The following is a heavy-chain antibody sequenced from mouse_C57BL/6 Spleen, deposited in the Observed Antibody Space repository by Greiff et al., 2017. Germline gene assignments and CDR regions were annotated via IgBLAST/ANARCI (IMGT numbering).Heavy chain of an antibody. CDR2: IDPEDGET. CDR1: GFNIKDYY. CDR3: ARWQLRPYYFDY. J-gene: IGHJ2*01. D-gene: IGHD3-2*02. V-gene: IGHV14-2*01. Sequence: DVQLQESGAELVKPGASVKLSCTASGFNIKDYYMHWVKQRTEQGLEWIGRIDPEDGETKYAPKFQGKATITADTSSNPAYLQLSSLTSEDTAVYYCARWQLRPYYFDYWGQGTTLTVSS.